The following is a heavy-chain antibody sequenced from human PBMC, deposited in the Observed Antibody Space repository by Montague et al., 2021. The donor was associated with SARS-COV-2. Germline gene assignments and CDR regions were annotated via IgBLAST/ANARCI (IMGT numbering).Heavy chain of an antibody. V-gene: IGHV4-59*01. CDR1: GGSMNSYY. J-gene: IGHJ2*01. D-gene: IGHD5-12*01. CDR3: AGDRGRFWHFDL. CDR2: IYYSGST. Sequence: SETLSLTCTVSGGSMNSYYWSWIRQPPGKRLEWIGYIYYSGSTKYNPSLKSRVTISVYTSKSQMSLRLNSVTAADTAVYYCAGDRGRFWHFDLWGRGTLVTVSS.